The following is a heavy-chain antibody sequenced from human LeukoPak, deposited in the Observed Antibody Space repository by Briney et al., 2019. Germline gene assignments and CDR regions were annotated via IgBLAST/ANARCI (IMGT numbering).Heavy chain of an antibody. D-gene: IGHD3-22*01. CDR1: GGSFSGYY. Sequence: SETLSLTCAVYGGSFSGYYWSWIRQPPGKGLEWIGEINHSGSANYYPSLKSRVTMSVDTSKNQFSLNLSSVTAADTAVYYCARGNYYDSSGLPFDHWGQGTLVTVS. V-gene: IGHV4-34*01. CDR2: INHSGSA. CDR3: ARGNYYDSSGLPFDH. J-gene: IGHJ4*02.